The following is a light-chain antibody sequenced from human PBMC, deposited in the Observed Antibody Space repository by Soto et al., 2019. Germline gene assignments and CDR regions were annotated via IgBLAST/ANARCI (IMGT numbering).Light chain of an antibody. J-gene: IGKJ4*01. CDR3: KHFGRSPLT. V-gene: IGKV3-20*01. Sequence: VLTQSPGTLSLSPGERATLSCRASQSVDRSDIAWYQQKPGQAPRLLIYSTSIRAAGIQDRFSVSGSGTDFSLTIRRLEPEDFAVYYCKHFGRSPLTFGGGTKVDIK. CDR2: STS. CDR1: QSVDRSD.